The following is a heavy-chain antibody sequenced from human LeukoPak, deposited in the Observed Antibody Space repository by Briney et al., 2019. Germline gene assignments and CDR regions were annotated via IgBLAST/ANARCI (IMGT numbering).Heavy chain of an antibody. CDR2: IRNTGTHT. J-gene: IGHJ4*02. V-gene: IGHV3-23*01. CDR3: ALQLWNGDS. D-gene: IGHD2-21*01. Sequence: GESLRLSCAASGFTFASYGMAWVRQAPGKGLEWVSSIRNTGTHTHYADSVKGRFTISRDNSKNTLFLQMNSLRAEDTALYYCALQLWNGDSWGQGTQVIVSS. CDR1: GFTFASYG.